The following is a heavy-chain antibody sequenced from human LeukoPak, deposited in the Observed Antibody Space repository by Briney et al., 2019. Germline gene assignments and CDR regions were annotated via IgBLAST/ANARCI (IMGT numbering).Heavy chain of an antibody. CDR2: INPSGGST. V-gene: IGHV1-46*01. CDR1: GYTFTSYY. CDR3: ARDTLLWFGELGGRHAFDI. J-gene: IGHJ3*02. Sequence: GASVKVSCKASGYTFTSYYMHWVRQAPGQGLEWMGIINPSGGSTSYAQKFQGRVTMTRDTSTSTVYMELSSLRSEDTAVYYCARDTLLWFGELGGRHAFDIWGQGTMVTVSS. D-gene: IGHD3-10*01.